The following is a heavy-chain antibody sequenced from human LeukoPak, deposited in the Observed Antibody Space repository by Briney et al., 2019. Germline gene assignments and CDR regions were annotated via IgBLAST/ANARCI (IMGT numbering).Heavy chain of an antibody. CDR1: GFTLSNYW. D-gene: IGHD1-1*01. J-gene: IGHJ4*02. CDR3: AREIWWGNKDNWSGYFDC. V-gene: IGHV3-7*01. CDR2: IRQDGDSK. Sequence: GGSLRLSCAASGFTLSNYWMGWVRQAPGKGLEWVANIRQDGDSKYYVDSVKGRFTISRDNAENSLFLQMNSLRAEDMAVYYCAREIWWGNKDNWSGYFDCWGQGTLVTVSS.